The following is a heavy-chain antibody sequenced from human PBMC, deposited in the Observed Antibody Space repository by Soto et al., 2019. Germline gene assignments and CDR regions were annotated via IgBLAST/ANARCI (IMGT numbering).Heavy chain of an antibody. CDR1: GYTFTSYD. Sequence: GXSVKVSCKASGYTFTSYDINWVRQATGQGLEWMGWMNPNSGNTGYAQKFQGRVTMTRNTSISTAYMELSSLRSEDTAVYYCARVEECTSTICYYYMDVWGKGTTVTVSS. D-gene: IGHD2-2*01. CDR3: ARVEECTSTICYYYMDV. CDR2: MNPNSGNT. V-gene: IGHV1-8*01. J-gene: IGHJ6*03.